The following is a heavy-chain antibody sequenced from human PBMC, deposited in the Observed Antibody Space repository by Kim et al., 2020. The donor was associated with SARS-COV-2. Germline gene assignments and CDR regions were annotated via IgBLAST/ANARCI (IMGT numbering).Heavy chain of an antibody. CDR3: ARDLAIPSYYYGSGSYKFDY. D-gene: IGHD3-10*01. Sequence: RFTISRDNAKNSLYLQMNSLRDEDTAVYYCARDLAIPSYYYGSGSYKFDYWGQGTLVTVSS. J-gene: IGHJ4*02. V-gene: IGHV3-48*02.